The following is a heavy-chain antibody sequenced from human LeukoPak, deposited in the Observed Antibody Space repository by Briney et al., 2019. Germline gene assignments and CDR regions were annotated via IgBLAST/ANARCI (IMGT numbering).Heavy chain of an antibody. D-gene: IGHD4-17*01. CDR3: ARDGVSYGDYGFDY. J-gene: IGHJ4*02. CDR2: IYYSGST. V-gene: IGHV4-59*01. CDR1: GGSISTYY. Sequence: SETLSLTCTVSGGSISTYYWSWIRQPPGKGLEWIGYIYYSGSTNYNPSLKSRVTISVDTSKNQFSLKLSSVTAADTAVYYCARDGVSYGDYGFDYWGQGTLVTVSS.